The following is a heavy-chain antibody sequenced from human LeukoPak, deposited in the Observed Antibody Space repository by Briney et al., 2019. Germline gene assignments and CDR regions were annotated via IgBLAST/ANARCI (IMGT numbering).Heavy chain of an antibody. D-gene: IGHD3-16*01. Sequence: PGGSLTLSCAPSGLTFGSYAMNWVRQAPGKGLEWVSSISSGSSFIYYADSVKGRFTLYRDHAKHSLYLQINSLRAEYTAIYYCARDQGGERWFDPWGQGTLVTVSS. CDR3: ARDQGGERWFDP. CDR2: ISSGSSFI. V-gene: IGHV3-21*01. CDR1: GLTFGSYA. J-gene: IGHJ5*02.